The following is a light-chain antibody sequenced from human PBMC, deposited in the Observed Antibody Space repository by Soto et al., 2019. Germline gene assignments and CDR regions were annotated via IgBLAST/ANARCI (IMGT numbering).Light chain of an antibody. CDR1: SSDVGGYNY. J-gene: IGLJ2*01. CDR3: SSYTGSSAYVV. Sequence: QSALTQPATVSGSPGQSITISCTGTSSDVGGYNYVSWYQQHPGKAPKLMIYDASKRPAGVSNRFSGSKSANTASLTISGLQAEDGADYYCSSYTGSSAYVVVGGGTKLTVL. V-gene: IGLV2-14*01. CDR2: DAS.